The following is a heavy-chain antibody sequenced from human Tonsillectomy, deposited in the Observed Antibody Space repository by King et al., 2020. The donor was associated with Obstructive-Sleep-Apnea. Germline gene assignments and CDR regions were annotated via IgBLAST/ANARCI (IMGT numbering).Heavy chain of an antibody. CDR3: ARDDYSNAYYYDGMDV. CDR1: GGSISSSDHY. D-gene: IGHD4-11*01. CDR2: IYYSGST. V-gene: IGHV4-39*07. Sequence: QLQESGPGLVKPAETLSLTCTVSGGSISSSDHYWGWFRQPPGKGLEWIGTIYYSGSTYYNPSLKSRVTISLATSKNQFSLKLSSVTAADTAVYYCARDDYSNAYYYDGMDVWGQGTTVTVSS. J-gene: IGHJ6*02.